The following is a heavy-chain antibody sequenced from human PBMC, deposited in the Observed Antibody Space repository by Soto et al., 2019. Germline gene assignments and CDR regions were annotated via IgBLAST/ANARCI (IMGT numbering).Heavy chain of an antibody. V-gene: IGHV3-30*18. CDR1: GFTFSYYG. J-gene: IGHJ5*02. D-gene: IGHD1-1*01. CDR2: ISYDGSKK. Sequence: XGSLILSCAASGFTFSYYGMHWVRQAPGKGLEWVAVISYDGSKKYSADSVRGRFTISRDNSKNTLYLQMNSLRPEDTAVYYCAKDRVWNPFDAWGQGTLVTVSS. CDR3: AKDRVWNPFDA.